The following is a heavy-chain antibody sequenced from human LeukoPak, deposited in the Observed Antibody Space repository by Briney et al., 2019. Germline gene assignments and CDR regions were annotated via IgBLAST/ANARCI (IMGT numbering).Heavy chain of an antibody. CDR3: ASNYYDSSGFWFDP. V-gene: IGHV4-4*02. Sequence: SETLSLTCAVSGGSISSSNWWSWVRQPPGKGLEWIGEIYHSGSTNYNPSLKSRATISVDKSKNQFSLKLSSVTAADTAVYYCASNYYDSSGFWFDPWGQGTLVTVSS. J-gene: IGHJ5*02. D-gene: IGHD3-22*01. CDR2: IYHSGST. CDR1: GGSISSSNW.